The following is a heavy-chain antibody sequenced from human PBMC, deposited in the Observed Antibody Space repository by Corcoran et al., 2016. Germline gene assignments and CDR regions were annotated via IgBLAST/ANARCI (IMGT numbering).Heavy chain of an antibody. D-gene: IGHD3-22*01. Sequence: QVQLVQSGAEVKKPGSSVKVSCKASGGTFSSYAISWVRQAPGQGLEWMGGIIPIFGTANYAQQCEGRVTITGDESTSTGYMELSSLRSEDTAVYYCARDQGRPYYDSSGYYNWGQGTLVTVSS. CDR2: IIPIFGTA. CDR3: ARDQGRPYYDSSGYYN. J-gene: IGHJ4*02. V-gene: IGHV1-69*01. CDR1: GGTFSSYA.